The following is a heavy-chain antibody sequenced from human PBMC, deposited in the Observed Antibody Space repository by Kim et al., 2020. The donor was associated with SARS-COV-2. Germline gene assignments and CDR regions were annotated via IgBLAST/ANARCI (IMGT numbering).Heavy chain of an antibody. Sequence: SETLSLTCTVSGGSISSGSYYWSWIRQPAGKGLEWIGRIYTSGSTNYNPSLKSRVTISVDTSKNQFSLKLSSVTAADTAVYYCARARSPHSSSWFFDPWGQGTLVTVSS. V-gene: IGHV4-61*02. CDR1: GGSISSGSYY. J-gene: IGHJ5*02. CDR2: IYTSGST. CDR3: ARARSPHSSSWFFDP. D-gene: IGHD6-13*01.